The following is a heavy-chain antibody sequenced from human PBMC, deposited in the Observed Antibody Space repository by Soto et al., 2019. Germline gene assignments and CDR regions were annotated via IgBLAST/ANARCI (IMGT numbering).Heavy chain of an antibody. CDR3: AKRHFTGTRPASFGYFDY. Sequence: GGSLRLSCAASGFTFSSYGMHWVRQAPGKGLEWVAVISYDGSNKYYADSVKGRFTISRDNSKNTLYLQMNSLRAEDTAVYYCAKRHFTGTRPASFGYFDYWGQGTLVTVYS. J-gene: IGHJ4*02. D-gene: IGHD3-10*01. V-gene: IGHV3-30*18. CDR2: ISYDGSNK. CDR1: GFTFSSYG.